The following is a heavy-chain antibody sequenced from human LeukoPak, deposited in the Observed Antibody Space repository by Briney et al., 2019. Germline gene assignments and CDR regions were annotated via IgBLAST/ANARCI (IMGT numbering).Heavy chain of an antibody. D-gene: IGHD3-10*01. CDR1: GGSFSGYY. V-gene: IGHV4-34*01. J-gene: IGHJ5*02. CDR2: INHSGST. CDR3: ARDSTGKWLLWFGEAGRFDP. Sequence: PSETLSLTCAVYGGSFSGYYWSWIRQPPGKGLEWIGEINHSGSTNYNPSLKSRVTISVDTSKNQFSLQLNSVTPEDTAVYYCARDSTGKWLLWFGEAGRFDPWGQGTLVTVSS.